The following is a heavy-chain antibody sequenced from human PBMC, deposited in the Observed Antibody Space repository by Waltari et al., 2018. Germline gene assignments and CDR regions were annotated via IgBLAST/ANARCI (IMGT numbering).Heavy chain of an antibody. J-gene: IGHJ4*02. CDR1: GFTFRNYN. V-gene: IGHV3-48*04. CDR2: ISIRNTAI. CDR3: VRTGSIVGAITFDYFDY. D-gene: IGHD1-26*01. Sequence: EVQLVESGGALVQPGGSLRLSCAASGFTFRNYNMNWVRQAPGKGLEWISYISIRNTAIYYADSVKGRFTISRDDAKNSLSLHMHSLRAEDTALYYCVRTGSIVGAITFDYFDYWGRGTLVSVSS.